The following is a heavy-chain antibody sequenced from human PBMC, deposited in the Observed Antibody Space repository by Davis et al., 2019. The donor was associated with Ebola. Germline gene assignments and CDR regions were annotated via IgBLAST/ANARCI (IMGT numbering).Heavy chain of an antibody. J-gene: IGHJ5*02. D-gene: IGHD3-10*01. CDR2: IYYSGST. V-gene: IGHV4-59*12. CDR3: ARGVAYTWFDP. CDR1: GGSISSYY. Sequence: SETLSLTCTVSGGSISSYYWSWIRQPPGKGLEWIGYIYYSGSTNYNPSLKSRVTISVDTSKNQFSLKLSSVTAADTAVYYCARGVAYTWFDPWGQGTLVTVSS.